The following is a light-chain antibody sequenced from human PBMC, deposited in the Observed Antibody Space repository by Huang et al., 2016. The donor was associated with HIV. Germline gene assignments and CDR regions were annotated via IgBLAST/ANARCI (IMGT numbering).Light chain of an antibody. CDR3: QQRSDWPLT. CDR2: DAS. J-gene: IGKJ4*01. V-gene: IGKV3-11*01. CDR1: QGICSY. Sequence: EIVLTQSPATLSLYPGQRATLSCRASQGICSYLAWDQQKPGLSPRLLLSDASNRATGIPVRFSGSGSGTDFTLTISSLEPEDFAVYYCQQRSDWPLTFGGGTKVEIK.